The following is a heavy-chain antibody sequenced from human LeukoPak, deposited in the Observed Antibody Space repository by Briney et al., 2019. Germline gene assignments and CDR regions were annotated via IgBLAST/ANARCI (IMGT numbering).Heavy chain of an antibody. V-gene: IGHV1-2*02. J-gene: IGHJ5*02. CDR2: INPNSGGT. CDR1: RYTFTGYY. D-gene: IGHD2-2*01. CDR3: ARGYCSSTSCYFWFDP. Sequence: ASVKVSCKASRYTFTGYYMHWVRQAPGQGLEWMGWINPNSGGTNYAQKFQGRVTMTRDTSISTAYMELSRLRSDDTAVYYCARGYCSSTSCYFWFDPWGQGTLVTVSS.